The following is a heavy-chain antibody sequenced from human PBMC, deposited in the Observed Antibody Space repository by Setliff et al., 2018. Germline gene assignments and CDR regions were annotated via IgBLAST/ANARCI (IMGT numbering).Heavy chain of an antibody. CDR1: GFTFSNAW. D-gene: IGHD3-16*01. J-gene: IGHJ6*03. CDR2: IKSKTDGGTT. V-gene: IGHV3-15*01. Sequence: GGSLRLSCAASGFTFSNAWMTWVRQAPGKGMEWVGRIKSKTDGGTTDYVTPVKGRFTISRDDSKNTLFLQMNSLKIEDTAVYYCTTWPENGGYYYYYYMDVWGKGTTVTVSS. CDR3: TTWPENGGYYYYYYMDV.